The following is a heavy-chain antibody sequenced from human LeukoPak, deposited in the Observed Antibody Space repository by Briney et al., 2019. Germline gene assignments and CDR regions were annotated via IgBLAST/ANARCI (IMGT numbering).Heavy chain of an antibody. CDR2: ISSSSYI. V-gene: IGHV3-21*01. J-gene: IGHJ4*02. CDR1: GFTFSSYS. CDR3: ASFDPIAVADIDY. D-gene: IGHD6-19*01. Sequence: GGSLRLSCAASGFTFSSYSMNWVRQAPGKGLEWVSSISSSSYIYYADSVKGRFTISRDNAKNSLYLQMNSLRAEDTAVYYCASFDPIAVADIDYWGQGTLVTVSS.